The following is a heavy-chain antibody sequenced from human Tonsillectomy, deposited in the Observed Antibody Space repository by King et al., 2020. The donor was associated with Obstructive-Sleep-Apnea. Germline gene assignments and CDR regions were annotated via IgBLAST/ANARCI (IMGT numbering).Heavy chain of an antibody. Sequence: QLQESGPGLVKPSETLSLTCTVSGGSISSSSYYWGWIRQPPGKGLEWIGSIYYSGSTYYNPSLKSRVTISVDTSKNQFSLKLSSVTAADTAVYYCARDGGGYCSSTSCYVSPKTWFDPWGQGTLVTVSS. J-gene: IGHJ5*02. D-gene: IGHD2-2*01. CDR1: GGSISSSSYY. CDR2: IYYSGST. CDR3: ARDGGGYCSSTSCYVSPKTWFDP. V-gene: IGHV4-39*07.